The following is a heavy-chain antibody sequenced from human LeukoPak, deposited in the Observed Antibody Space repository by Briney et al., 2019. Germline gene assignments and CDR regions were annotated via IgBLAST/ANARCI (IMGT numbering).Heavy chain of an antibody. Sequence: ASVKVSCKASGYTFTGYYMHWVRQAPGQGLEWMGRINPNSGGTNYAQKFQGRVTMTRDTSISTAYMELSRLRSDDTAVYYCARDYRYCSSTSCDGFDYWGQGTLVTVSS. CDR1: GYTFTGYY. V-gene: IGHV1-2*06. D-gene: IGHD2-2*01. J-gene: IGHJ4*02. CDR2: INPNSGGT. CDR3: ARDYRYCSSTSCDGFDY.